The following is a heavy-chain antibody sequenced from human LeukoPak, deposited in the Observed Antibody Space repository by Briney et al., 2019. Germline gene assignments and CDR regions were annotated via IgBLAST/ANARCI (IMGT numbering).Heavy chain of an antibody. V-gene: IGHV3-7*01. Sequence: GGSLRLSCVASGFTFSRSWMGWVRQAPGEGLEWVANIKEDGSQTYYVDSAKGRFTISRDNAKNSLYLQMDSLRVEDTAIYYCAKSLDYWGRGTLVTVSS. CDR3: AKSLDY. J-gene: IGHJ4*02. CDR1: GFTFSRSW. CDR2: IKEDGSQT.